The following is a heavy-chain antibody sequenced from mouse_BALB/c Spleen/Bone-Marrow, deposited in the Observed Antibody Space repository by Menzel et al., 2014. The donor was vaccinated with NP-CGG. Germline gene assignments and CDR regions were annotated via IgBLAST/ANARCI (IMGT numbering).Heavy chain of an antibody. CDR1: GNTFTSYD. Sequence: VQLAESGVELVKPGASVKLSCKASGNTFTSYDINWVRQRPEQGLEWIGWIFPGDSTTKYNEKFKGKATLSTDKSSSTVHMQLSRLTSEDSAVYFCVRSRLRDWYFDVWGAGTTVTISS. CDR2: IFPGDSTT. J-gene: IGHJ1*01. CDR3: VRSRLRDWYFDV. V-gene: IGHV1S56*01. D-gene: IGHD1-2*01.